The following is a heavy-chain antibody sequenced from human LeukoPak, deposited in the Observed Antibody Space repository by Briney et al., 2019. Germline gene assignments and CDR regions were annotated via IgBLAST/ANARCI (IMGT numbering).Heavy chain of an antibody. J-gene: IGHJ4*02. V-gene: IGHV1-69*06. D-gene: IGHD5-12*01. CDR2: IIPIFGTT. CDR1: GGTFSNYA. CDR3: ARGRSGYIFLDY. Sequence: SVKVSCKASGGTFSNYAISWVRQAPGQRLERMAEIIPIFGTTNYAQKFQGRVTITADKSTSTAYMELNSLRSEDTAVYYCARGRSGYIFLDYWGQGTLDSVSS.